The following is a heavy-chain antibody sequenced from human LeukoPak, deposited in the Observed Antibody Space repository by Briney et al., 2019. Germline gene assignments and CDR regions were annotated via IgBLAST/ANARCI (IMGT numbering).Heavy chain of an antibody. J-gene: IGHJ5*02. CDR2: INPNSGGT. CDR3: ARDASRTKFDP. CDR1: GYTSTGYY. Sequence: ASVKVSCKASGYTSTGYYMHWVRQAPGQGLEWMGWINPNSGGTNYAQKFQDRVTMTRDTSISTAYMEVTSLTSDDTAVYHCARDASRTKFDPWGQGTLVTVSS. V-gene: IGHV1-2*02.